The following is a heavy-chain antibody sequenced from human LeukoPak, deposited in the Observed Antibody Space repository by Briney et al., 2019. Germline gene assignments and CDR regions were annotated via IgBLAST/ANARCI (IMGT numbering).Heavy chain of an antibody. J-gene: IGHJ4*02. CDR2: IIPIFGTA. V-gene: IGHV1-69*05. Sequence: ASVKVSCKASGGTFSSYAISWVRQAPGQGLEWMGRIIPIFGTANYAQKFQGRVTITTDESTSTAYMELSSLRSEDTAVYYCARIAGATGDFDYWGQGTLVTVSS. D-gene: IGHD1-26*01. CDR1: GGTFSSYA. CDR3: ARIAGATGDFDY.